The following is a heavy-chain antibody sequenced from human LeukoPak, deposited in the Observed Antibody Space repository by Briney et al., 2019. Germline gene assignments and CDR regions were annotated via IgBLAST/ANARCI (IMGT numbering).Heavy chain of an antibody. Sequence: PGGSLRLSCAASGFTSSANGMHWVRQAPGKGLEWVSYILFDGSKRYYADSVKGRLTISRDNSKNTLYLQMNSLRAEDTAVYYCAKDQSWAFDYWGRGILVTVSS. CDR2: ILFDGSKR. J-gene: IGHJ4*02. CDR3: AKDQSWAFDY. D-gene: IGHD1-26*01. CDR1: GFTSSANG. V-gene: IGHV3-30*02.